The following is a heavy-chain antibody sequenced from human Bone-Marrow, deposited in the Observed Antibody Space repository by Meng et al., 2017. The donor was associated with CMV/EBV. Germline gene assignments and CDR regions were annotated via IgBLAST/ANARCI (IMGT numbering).Heavy chain of an antibody. CDR1: GGSLSSYRCY. V-gene: IGHV4-39*07. CDR3: TRDAGHWLVDH. D-gene: IGHD3-9*01. J-gene: IGHJ4*02. Sequence: CTVSGGSLSSYRCYCGWFRQSPGKGLEWIGSICTSGSTYYNPSLGSRVTMSVDTSKNQFSLKLSSVTAADTAFYYCTRDAGHWLVDHWGQGTLVTVSS. CDR2: ICTSGST.